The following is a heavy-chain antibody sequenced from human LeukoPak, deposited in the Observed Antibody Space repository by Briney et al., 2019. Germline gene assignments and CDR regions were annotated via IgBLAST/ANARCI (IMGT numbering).Heavy chain of an antibody. J-gene: IGHJ3*02. CDR3: ASCYMLNAFDI. CDR1: GGSFSGYY. CDR2: INHSGST. Sequence: SETLSLTCAVYGGSFSGYYWSWIRQPPGKGLEWIGEINHSGSTNYNPSLKSRVTISVDTSKNQLSLKLSSVTAADTAVYYCASCYMLNAFDIWGQGTMVTVSS. D-gene: IGHD2-2*02. V-gene: IGHV4-34*01.